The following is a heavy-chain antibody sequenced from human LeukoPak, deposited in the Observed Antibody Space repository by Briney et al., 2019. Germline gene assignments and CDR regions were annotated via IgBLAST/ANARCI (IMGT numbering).Heavy chain of an antibody. Sequence: GGSLRLSCAASGFTFSSYSMNWVRQAPGKGLEWVSSISSSSSYIYYADSVKGRFTISRDNAKNSLYLQMHSLSAEDTAVYYCARFAGNPTHFDYWGQGTLVTVSS. V-gene: IGHV3-21*01. D-gene: IGHD6-13*01. J-gene: IGHJ4*02. CDR2: ISSSSSYI. CDR1: GFTFSSYS. CDR3: ARFAGNPTHFDY.